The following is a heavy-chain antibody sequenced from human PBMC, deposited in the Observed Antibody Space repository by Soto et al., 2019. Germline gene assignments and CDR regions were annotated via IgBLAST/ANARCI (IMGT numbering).Heavy chain of an antibody. Sequence: QVQLQESGPGLVKPSQTLSLTCTVSGGSISSGGYYWSWIRQHPGKGLEWIGYIYYSGSTYYNPSLKSRVTISVDTPKNQFSLKLSSVTAADTAVYYCARGGYDFWSGYYPMTYWGQGTLVTVSS. CDR2: IYYSGST. J-gene: IGHJ4*02. V-gene: IGHV4-31*03. CDR1: GGSISSGGYY. D-gene: IGHD3-3*01. CDR3: ARGGYDFWSGYYPMTY.